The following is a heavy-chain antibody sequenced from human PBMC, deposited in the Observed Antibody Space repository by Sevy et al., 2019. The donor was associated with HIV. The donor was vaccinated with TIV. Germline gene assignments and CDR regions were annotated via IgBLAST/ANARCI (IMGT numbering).Heavy chain of an antibody. D-gene: IGHD2-2*01. CDR2: ISASNGNT. V-gene: IGHV1-18*01. CDR3: ALYCSTTNCIFDY. J-gene: IGHJ4*02. Sequence: ASVKVSCKASGYTFMNYGISWVRQAPGQGLEGMGWISASNGNTNYAQKFQGRVTMTTDTSTTTAYMELRSLRSDDTAVYYCALYCSTTNCIFDYWGQGTLVTVSS. CDR1: GYTFMNYG.